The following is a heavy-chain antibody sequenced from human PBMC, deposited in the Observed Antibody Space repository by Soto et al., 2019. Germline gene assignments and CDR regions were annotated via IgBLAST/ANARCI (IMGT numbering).Heavy chain of an antibody. CDR2: IWYDGITK. Sequence: QVQLVESGGGVVQPEKSLKLSCAASGFTFSSYGMHWVRQAPGKGLEWVAVIWYDGITKYYVDAVKGRFTISRDNSKNTLDLQMNSLRAEDTAVYYWARDIYSSGYDAFDIWGQGTVVTVSS. V-gene: IGHV3-33*01. CDR1: GFTFSSYG. J-gene: IGHJ3*02. D-gene: IGHD5-12*01. CDR3: ARDIYSSGYDAFDI.